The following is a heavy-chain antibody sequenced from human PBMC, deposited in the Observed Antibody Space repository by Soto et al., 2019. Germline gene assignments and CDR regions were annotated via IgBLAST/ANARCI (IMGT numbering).Heavy chain of an antibody. CDR3: ATGEGGDYVYESGP. Sequence: VQLVQSGAEVKKPGSSVKVSCKASGGIFSSYAVSWVRQAPGQGLEWMGGIIPNFGTPNYAQKFEGRVTLTADESTSTAYMELSSLRSEATAVYYCATGEGGDYVYESGPWGQGTLVTVSS. CDR1: GGIFSSYA. J-gene: IGHJ5*02. V-gene: IGHV1-69*01. D-gene: IGHD4-17*01. CDR2: IIPNFGTP.